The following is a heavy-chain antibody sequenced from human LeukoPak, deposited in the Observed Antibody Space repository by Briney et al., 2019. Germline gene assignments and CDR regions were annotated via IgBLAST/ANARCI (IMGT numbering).Heavy chain of an antibody. J-gene: IGHJ4*02. CDR2: ISSSSSYI. V-gene: IGHV3-21*01. CDR3: ARDYGYYYDSSGYHFDY. Sequence: GGSLRLSCAAPGFTFSSYSMNWVRQAPGKGLEWVSSISSSSSYIYYADSVKGRFTISRDNAKNSLYLQMNSLRAEDTAEYYRARDYGYYYDSSGYHFDYWGQGTLVTVSS. CDR1: GFTFSSYS. D-gene: IGHD3-22*01.